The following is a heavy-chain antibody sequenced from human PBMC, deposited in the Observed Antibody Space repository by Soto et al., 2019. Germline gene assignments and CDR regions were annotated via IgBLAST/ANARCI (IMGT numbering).Heavy chain of an antibody. J-gene: IGHJ4*02. Sequence: EVQLVESGGGLVKPGGSLRLSCAASGFTFSSYSMNWVRQAPGKGLEWVSSISSSSSYIYYADSVKGRFTISRDNAKNSLYLQMNSLRAEDTAVYYCARDPNYGGPTSDYWGQGTLVTVSS. D-gene: IGHD4-17*01. CDR3: ARDPNYGGPTSDY. V-gene: IGHV3-21*01. CDR1: GFTFSSYS. CDR2: ISSSSSYI.